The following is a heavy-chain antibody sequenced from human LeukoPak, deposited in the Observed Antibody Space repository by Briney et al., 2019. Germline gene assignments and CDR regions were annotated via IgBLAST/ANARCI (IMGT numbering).Heavy chain of an antibody. J-gene: IGHJ4*02. CDR1: GYTFTGYY. CDR2: INPNSGGT. CDR3: ARGSYYYDSSGYFDY. Sequence: ASVKVSCKASGYTFTGYYMHWARQAPGQGLEWMGWINPNSGGTNYAQKFQGWVTMTRDTSISTAYMELSRLRSDDTAVYYCARGSYYYDSSGYFDYWGQGTLVTVSS. V-gene: IGHV1-2*04. D-gene: IGHD3-22*01.